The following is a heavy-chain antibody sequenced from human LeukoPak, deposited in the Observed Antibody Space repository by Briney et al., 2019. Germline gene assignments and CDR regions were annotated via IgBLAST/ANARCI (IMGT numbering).Heavy chain of an antibody. CDR2: IYHSGST. Sequence: PSETLSLTCAVSGGSISSSNWWSWVRQPPGKGLEWIGVIYHSGSTNYNPSLKSRVTISVDKSKNQFSLKLSSVTAADTAVYYCARNNGYSSSWSLLDYWGQGTLVTVSS. J-gene: IGHJ4*02. CDR3: ARNNGYSSSWSLLDY. V-gene: IGHV4-4*02. CDR1: GGSISSSNW. D-gene: IGHD6-13*01.